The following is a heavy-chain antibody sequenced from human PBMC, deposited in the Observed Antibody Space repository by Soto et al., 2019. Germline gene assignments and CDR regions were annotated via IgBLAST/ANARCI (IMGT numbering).Heavy chain of an antibody. CDR2: IYYSGST. V-gene: IGHV4-59*01. CDR3: ARGMSLYDFWSGPITYYFDY. CDR1: GGSISSYY. Sequence: SETLSLTCTVSGGSISSYYWSWIRQPPGKGLEWIGYIYYSGSTNYNPSLKSRVTISVDTSKNQLSLKLSSVTAADTAVYYFARGMSLYDFWSGPITYYFDYWGQGTLVTVS. J-gene: IGHJ4*02. D-gene: IGHD3-3*01.